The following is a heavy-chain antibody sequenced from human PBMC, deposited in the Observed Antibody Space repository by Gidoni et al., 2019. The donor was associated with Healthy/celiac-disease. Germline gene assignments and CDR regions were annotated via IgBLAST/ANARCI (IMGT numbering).Heavy chain of an antibody. CDR2: ISSSGSTI. CDR1: GFTFSSYE. J-gene: IGHJ6*02. CDR3: ARVPYGDYVYYGMDV. D-gene: IGHD4-17*01. Sequence: EVQLVESGGGLVQPGGSLRLSCAAPGFTFSSYEMNWFRQAPGKGLEWVSYISSSGSTIYYADSVKGRFTISRDNAKNSLYLQMNSLRAEDTAVYYCARVPYGDYVYYGMDVWGQGTTVTVSS. V-gene: IGHV3-48*03.